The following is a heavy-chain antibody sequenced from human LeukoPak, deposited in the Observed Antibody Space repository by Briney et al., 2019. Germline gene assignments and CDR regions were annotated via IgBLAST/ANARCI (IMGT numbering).Heavy chain of an antibody. J-gene: IGHJ4*02. Sequence: GGSLRLSCAASGFTFSNHGMNWVRQAPGKGLEWLSGVSPPGGGTYYADSVKGRFTISRDNSKNTLYLQMNRLRAEDTAVYYCAKGSRGSCSRTYCYPFDYWGQGTLVTVSS. CDR2: VSPPGGGT. CDR3: AKGSRGSCSRTYCYPFDY. D-gene: IGHD2-2*01. CDR1: GFTFSNHG. V-gene: IGHV3-23*01.